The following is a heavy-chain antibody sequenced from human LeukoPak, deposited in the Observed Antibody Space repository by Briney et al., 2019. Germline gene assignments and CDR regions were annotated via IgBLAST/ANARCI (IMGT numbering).Heavy chain of an antibody. D-gene: IGHD6-6*01. CDR2: INHSGST. CDR1: GGAFSGYY. V-gene: IGHV4-34*01. Sequence: PSETLSLTCAVYGGAFSGYYWSWIRQPPGKEREWIGEINHSGSTNYNPSLHSRVTISVDTSKNQFSLKLSSVTAAAPAGYSCAKGVRWGAARFWGQGTLVTVPS. J-gene: IGHJ4*02. CDR3: AKGVRWGAARF.